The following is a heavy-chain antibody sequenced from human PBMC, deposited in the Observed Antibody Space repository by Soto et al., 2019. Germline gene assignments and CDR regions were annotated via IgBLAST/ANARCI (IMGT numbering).Heavy chain of an antibody. V-gene: IGHV1-18*01. CDR2: ISAYNGNT. D-gene: IGHD6-19*01. CDR1: GYIFTSYG. Sequence: ASVKVSCKASGYIFTSYGISWVRQAPGQGLEWMGWISAYNGNTIYAQNLQGRVTISKDTSKNQGVLTMTNMDPVDTATYYCARISGPRYYFDSCGKGTLVTVS. J-gene: IGHJ4*02. CDR3: ARISGPRYYFDS.